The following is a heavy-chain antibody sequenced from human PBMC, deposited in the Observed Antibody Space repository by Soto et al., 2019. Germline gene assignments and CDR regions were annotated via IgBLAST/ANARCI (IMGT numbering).Heavy chain of an antibody. Sequence: QGQLVQSGGEAKKPGASVKVSCKASGYTFTRYGISWVRQAPGQGLEWMGWISGYNGDTNYGQKFQGRVTMTIDTSTSTAYMELRSLTSDDTAVYYCAKNGQPPYYYYGMDVWGQGTTVTVSS. CDR3: AKNGQPPYYYYGMDV. J-gene: IGHJ6*02. D-gene: IGHD2-8*01. CDR2: ISGYNGDT. CDR1: GYTFTRYG. V-gene: IGHV1-18*01.